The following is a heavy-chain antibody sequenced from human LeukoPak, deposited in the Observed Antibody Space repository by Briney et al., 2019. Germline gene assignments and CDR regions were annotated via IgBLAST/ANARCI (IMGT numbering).Heavy chain of an antibody. CDR3: ARDAYGLGY. V-gene: IGHV3-74*01. D-gene: IGHD3-16*01. CDR2: IESDGSRT. J-gene: IGHJ4*02. Sequence: GGSLRLSCAASGFTFRNYRMHWVRQPPGEGLVWVSLIESDGSRTNYADSVKGRFTISRDNAKNTLYLQMNSLRAEDTAVYYCARDAYGLGYWGQGTLVTVSS. CDR1: GFTFRNYR.